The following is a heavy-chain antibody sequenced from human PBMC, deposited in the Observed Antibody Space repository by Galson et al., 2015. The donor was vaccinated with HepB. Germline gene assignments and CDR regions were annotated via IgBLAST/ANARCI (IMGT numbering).Heavy chain of an antibody. CDR3: ARDIAFYSGSGSYSASGFDY. D-gene: IGHD3-10*01. CDR2: ISGISNYI. V-gene: IGHV3-21*01. J-gene: IGHJ4*02. Sequence: SLRLSCAASGFTFSSYTINWVRQAPGKGLEWVSSISGISNYIYYADSIKGRFTISRDNTKNSLYLQMNSLRAEDTAVYYCARDIAFYSGSGSYSASGFDYWGQGTLVTVSS. CDR1: GFTFSSYT.